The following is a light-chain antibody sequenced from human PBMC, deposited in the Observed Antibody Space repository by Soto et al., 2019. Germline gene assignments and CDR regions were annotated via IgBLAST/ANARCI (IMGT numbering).Light chain of an antibody. Sequence: QSALTQPASVSGSPGQSITISCTGTSSDVGGYNYVSWYQHHPGKAPKLMIYEVSNRPSGVSYRFSGSKSGNTASLTISGLQAEDEADYYCNSYKGSGIVFGTGTKVTVX. CDR3: NSYKGSGIV. V-gene: IGLV2-14*01. CDR2: EVS. CDR1: SSDVGGYNY. J-gene: IGLJ1*01.